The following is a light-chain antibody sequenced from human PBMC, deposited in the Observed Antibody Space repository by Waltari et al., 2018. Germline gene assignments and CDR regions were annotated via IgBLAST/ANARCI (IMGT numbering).Light chain of an antibody. V-gene: IGKV2-28*01. CDR3: MQALQTPPT. J-gene: IGKJ2*01. CDR1: QSLLHSNGYNY. Sequence: DVMMTQSPLSLPVTPGEPASISCRSSQSLLHSNGYNYLDWYVQKPVQSPQLLIYLGSDRASGVPDRISGSGSGTDFTLQISRVEAEDVGVYYCMQALQTPPTFGQGTKLEIK. CDR2: LGS.